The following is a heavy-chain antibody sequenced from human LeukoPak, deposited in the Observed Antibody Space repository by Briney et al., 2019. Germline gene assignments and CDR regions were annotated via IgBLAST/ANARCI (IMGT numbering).Heavy chain of an antibody. D-gene: IGHD6-6*01. V-gene: IGHV3-30*02. CDR3: ARAYSTSSPYFDY. CDR1: GFTFSTYG. CDR2: IRYDGSNK. Sequence: GGSLRLSCAASGFTFSTYGMHWVRRAPGKGLEWVAFIRYDGSNKYYADSVKGRFTISRDNSKNTVYLQMNSLRAEDTALYYCARAYSTSSPYFDYWGQGTLVTVSS. J-gene: IGHJ4*02.